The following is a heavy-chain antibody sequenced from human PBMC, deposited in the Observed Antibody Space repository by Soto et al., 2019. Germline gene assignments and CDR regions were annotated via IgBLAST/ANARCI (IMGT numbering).Heavy chain of an antibody. CDR3: AKSAAYGSRARPAAFDI. CDR1: GFTFSSYA. Sequence: GGSLRLSCAASGFTFSSYAMSWVRQAPGKGLEWVSAISGSGGSTYYADSVKGRFTISRDNSKNTLYLQMNSLRAEDTAVYYCAKSAAYGSRARPAAFDIWGQGTMVTVSS. J-gene: IGHJ3*02. D-gene: IGHD3-10*01. CDR2: ISGSGGST. V-gene: IGHV3-23*01.